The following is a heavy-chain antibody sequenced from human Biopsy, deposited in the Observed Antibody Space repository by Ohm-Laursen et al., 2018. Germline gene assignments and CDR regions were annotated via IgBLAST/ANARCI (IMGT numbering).Heavy chain of an antibody. D-gene: IGHD2-21*02. V-gene: IGHV4-39*01. Sequence: GTLSLTCSVSGGSISSRNHYWGWLRQPPGKGLEWIGSVDYSGSGHYNPSLESRITISVDTSKNQFSLRLSSVTAADTAVYYCARGRGYCGGDCYPTYYYYYGMDVWGQGTTVTVSS. CDR1: GGSISSRNHY. CDR3: ARGRGYCGGDCYPTYYYYYGMDV. CDR2: VDYSGSG. J-gene: IGHJ6*02.